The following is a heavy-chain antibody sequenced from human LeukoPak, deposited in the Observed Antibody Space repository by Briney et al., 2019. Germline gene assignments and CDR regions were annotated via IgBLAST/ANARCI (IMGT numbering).Heavy chain of an antibody. CDR2: IYSGGST. CDR3: GLGQYGPVMDV. D-gene: IGHD3-10*01. V-gene: IGHV3-66*02. Sequence: PGGSLRLSCAASGFTVSSNYMSWVRQAPGKGLEGVSVIYSGGSTYYADSVKGRFTISRDNTKNTLYLQINSLRAEDTAVYYCGLGQYGPVMDVWGKGTTVTVSS. CDR1: GFTVSSNY. J-gene: IGHJ6*03.